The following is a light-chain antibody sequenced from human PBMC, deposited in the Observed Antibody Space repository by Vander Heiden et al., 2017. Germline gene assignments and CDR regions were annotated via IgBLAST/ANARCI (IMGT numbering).Light chain of an antibody. CDR1: SSNLGDYKY. V-gene: IGLV2-14*01. CDR3: TSYIDSSTYG. CDR2: EAS. Sequence: QSALTQPASVSGSPGQSITISCTGTSSNLGDYKYVSWYQQHPGKAPKGIRYEASHRPSGVSIRFSGSKSGNTASLTISGLQAEDEADDDCTSYIDSSTYGCGTGTKVT. J-gene: IGLJ1*01.